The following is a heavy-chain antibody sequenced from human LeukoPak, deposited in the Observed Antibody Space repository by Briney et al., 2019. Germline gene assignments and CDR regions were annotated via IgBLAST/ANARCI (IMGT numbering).Heavy chain of an antibody. CDR3: TTLRQWLAFDY. J-gene: IGHJ4*02. CDR1: GFTFSNAW. D-gene: IGHD6-19*01. Sequence: GGSLRLSCAASGFTFSNAWMSWVRQAPGKGLEWVGRIKSKTDGGTTDYAAPVKGRFTTSRDDSKNTLYLQMNSLKTEDTAVYYCTTLRQWLAFDYWGQGTLVAVSS. CDR2: IKSKTDGGTT. V-gene: IGHV3-15*01.